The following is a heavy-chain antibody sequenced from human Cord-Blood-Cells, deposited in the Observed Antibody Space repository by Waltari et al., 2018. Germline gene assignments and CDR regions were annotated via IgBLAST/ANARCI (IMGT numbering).Heavy chain of an antibody. V-gene: IGHV3-30-3*01. D-gene: IGHD6-6*01. CDR1: GFPFSSFA. CDR2: ISYDGSNK. Sequence: QVQLVEPGGGVVQPGRSLRLPCAASGFPFSSFAMHWVRQAPGKGLEWVAVISYDGSNKYYADSVKGRFTISRDNSKNTLYLQMNSLRAEDTAVYYCASPSYYFDYWGQGTLVTVSS. J-gene: IGHJ4*02. CDR3: ASPSYYFDY.